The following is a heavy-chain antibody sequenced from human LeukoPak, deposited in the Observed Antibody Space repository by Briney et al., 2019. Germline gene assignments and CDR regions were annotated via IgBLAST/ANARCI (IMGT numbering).Heavy chain of an antibody. CDR1: GGSISSYY. CDR2: IYYSGST. J-gene: IGHJ3*02. V-gene: IGHV4-59*08. Sequence: PSETLSLTCTVSGGSISSYYWSWIRQPPGKGLEWIGYIYYSGSTNYNPSLKSRVTISIDTSKNQFSLKLSSVTAADTAMYYCARLANYDFWRGPYPHDAFDIWGQGTVVTVSS. CDR3: ARLANYDFWRGPYPHDAFDI. D-gene: IGHD3-3*01.